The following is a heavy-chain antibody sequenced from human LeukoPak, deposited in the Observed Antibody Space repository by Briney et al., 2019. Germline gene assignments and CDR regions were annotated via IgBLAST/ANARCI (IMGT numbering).Heavy chain of an antibody. Sequence: PSQTLSLTCTVSGGSISSGSYYWSWIRQPAGKGLEWIGRIYTSGSTNYNPSLKSRVTISVDTSKNQFSMKLSSVTGADTAVYYCAREIMTPVVPRDWYFDLWGRGTLVTVSS. V-gene: IGHV4-61*02. CDR1: GGSISSGSYY. D-gene: IGHD4-23*01. J-gene: IGHJ2*01. CDR2: IYTSGST. CDR3: AREIMTPVVPRDWYFDL.